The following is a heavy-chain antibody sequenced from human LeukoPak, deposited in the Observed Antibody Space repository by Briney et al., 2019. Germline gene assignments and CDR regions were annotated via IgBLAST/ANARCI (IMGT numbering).Heavy chain of an antibody. J-gene: IGHJ4*02. CDR1: GFTFSSYS. V-gene: IGHV3-21*01. CDR3: ATSAVGGPNDY. CDR2: ISSGSYTI. Sequence: GGSLRLSCAASGFTFSSYSMNWVRQAPGKGLEWVSVISSGSYTIYYADSVKGRFTISRDNAKNSLNLQMNSLRAEDTAVYYCATSAVGGPNDYWGQGTLVTVSS. D-gene: IGHD6-13*01.